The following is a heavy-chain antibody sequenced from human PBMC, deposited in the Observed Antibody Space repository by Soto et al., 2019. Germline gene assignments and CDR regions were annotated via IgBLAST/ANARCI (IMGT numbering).Heavy chain of an antibody. CDR3: ARARRLYSSSYYYYYSYKDV. CDR2: IYSGGST. D-gene: IGHD6-6*01. Sequence: EVQLVESGGGLVQPGGSLRLSCAAAGFTVSSNYMSWVRQAPGKGLEWVSVIYSGGSTYYADSVKCRFTISRHNSKNTLNLQMTSLRAEYTAVYYCARARRLYSSSYYYYYSYKDVWGKGGTVTVSS. J-gene: IGHJ6*03. V-gene: IGHV3-53*04. CDR1: GFTVSSNY.